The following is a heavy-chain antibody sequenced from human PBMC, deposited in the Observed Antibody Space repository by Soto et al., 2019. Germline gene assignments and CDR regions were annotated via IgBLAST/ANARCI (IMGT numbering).Heavy chain of an antibody. CDR3: ASLRLNGVVPAAPPYYYYGMDV. J-gene: IGHJ6*02. V-gene: IGHV1-69*13. CDR1: GATFSSYA. Sequence: SSVKASCKASGATFSSYAVSWVRQAPGQGLEWMGGIIPIFGTANYAQKFQGRVTITAVESTSTAFMELRRLRSEDTAVYYCASLRLNGVVPAAPPYYYYGMDVLGQGTTVAVSS. D-gene: IGHD2-2*01. CDR2: IIPIFGTA.